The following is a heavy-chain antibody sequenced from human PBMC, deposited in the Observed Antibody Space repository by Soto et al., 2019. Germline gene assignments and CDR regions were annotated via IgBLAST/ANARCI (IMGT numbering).Heavy chain of an antibody. J-gene: IGHJ4*02. CDR3: AREGFYDRKIDY. V-gene: IGHV4-30-4*01. CDR1: CGSINSGDYY. CDR2: VFYSGST. Sequence: SETLSLTCTVSCGSINSGDYYWGWIRQPPGKGLEWIGYVFYSGSTYYNPSLQSRVSISIDTSKNQFSLKLTSVTAADTAVYYCAREGFYDRKIDYWGQGILVTVSS. D-gene: IGHD2-2*01.